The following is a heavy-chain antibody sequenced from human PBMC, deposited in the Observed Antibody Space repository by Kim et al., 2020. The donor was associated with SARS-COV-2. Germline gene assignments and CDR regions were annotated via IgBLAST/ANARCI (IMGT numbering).Heavy chain of an antibody. V-gene: IGHV3-9*01. CDR3: AKFSYGSGSYYTYFDY. CDR2: ISWNSGSI. J-gene: IGHJ4*02. D-gene: IGHD3-10*01. Sequence: LSLTCAASGFTFDDYAMHWVRQAPGKGLEWVSGISWNSGSIGYADSVKGRFTISRDNAKNSLYLQMNSLRAEDTALYYCAKFSYGSGSYYTYFDYWGQGTLVTVSS. CDR1: GFTFDDYA.